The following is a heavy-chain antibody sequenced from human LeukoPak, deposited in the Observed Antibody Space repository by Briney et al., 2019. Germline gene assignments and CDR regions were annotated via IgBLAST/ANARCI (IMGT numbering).Heavy chain of an antibody. Sequence: SETLSHTCTVSGGSINSYYWSWIRQPPGKGLVWIGYIYYSGSTTYNPSLKSRVTISVDTSKKQLSRQLNSVTAADTAVYFCARDGINGGQLDYWGQGALVTVSS. CDR2: IYYSGST. J-gene: IGHJ4*02. D-gene: IGHD2-21*01. CDR3: ARDGINGGQLDY. V-gene: IGHV4-59*01. CDR1: GGSINSYY.